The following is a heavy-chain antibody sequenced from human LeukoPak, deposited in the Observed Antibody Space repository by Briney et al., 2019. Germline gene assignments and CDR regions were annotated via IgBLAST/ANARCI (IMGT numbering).Heavy chain of an antibody. V-gene: IGHV3-23*01. CDR1: GFXFSNYG. CDR3: ARNQDYGVYNSVGAFDI. J-gene: IGHJ3*02. D-gene: IGHD4-17*01. CDR2: ISGSGSST. Sequence: GGSLRLSCEASGFXFSNYGMTWVRQAPGKGLEWVSSISGSGSSTYYADSVKGQFTISRDNSKNTLYLQMNSLRAEDTAVYYCARNQDYGVYNSVGAFDIWGQGTMVTVSS.